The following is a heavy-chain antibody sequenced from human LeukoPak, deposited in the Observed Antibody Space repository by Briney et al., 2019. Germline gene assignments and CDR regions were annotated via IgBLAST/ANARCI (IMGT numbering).Heavy chain of an antibody. CDR1: GYTFTGYY. Sequence: ASVKPCCKASGYTFTGYYMHWVRQAPGQGLEWRRWISPNSGGTIYAQKFQGSVTMTRGRYISTAYMELRRLRSEDTGVYLCARDAGYSGYESIWCDPGGWETLVSV. CDR2: ISPNSGGT. D-gene: IGHD5-12*01. CDR3: ARDAGYSGYESIWCDP. V-gene: IGHV1-2*02. J-gene: IGHJ5*02.